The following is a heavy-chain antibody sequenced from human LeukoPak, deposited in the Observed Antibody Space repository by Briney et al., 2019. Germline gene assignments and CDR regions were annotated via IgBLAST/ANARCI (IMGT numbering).Heavy chain of an antibody. CDR3: ARDPVAGRWRFDY. D-gene: IGHD6-19*01. J-gene: IGHJ4*02. Sequence: ASVKVSCKASGYTFTGYYMHWVRQAPGQGLEWMGWINPNSGGTNYAQKFQGRVTMTRDTSISTAYMELSRLRSDDTAVYYCARDPVAGRWRFDYWGQGTLVTVSS. CDR1: GYTFTGYY. CDR2: INPNSGGT. V-gene: IGHV1-2*02.